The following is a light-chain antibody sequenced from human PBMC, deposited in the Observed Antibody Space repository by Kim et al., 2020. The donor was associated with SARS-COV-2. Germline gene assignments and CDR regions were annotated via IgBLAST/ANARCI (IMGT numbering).Light chain of an antibody. Sequence: DIQMTQSPSTLSASVGDRVTITCRASQSISSWLAWYQQKPGKAPKLLIYKASSLESGVPSRFSGSGSGTEFTLTISSLQPDDFATYYCEQYNSYPYTFGQGTKREI. V-gene: IGKV1-5*03. CDR2: KAS. J-gene: IGKJ2*01. CDR3: EQYNSYPYT. CDR1: QSISSW.